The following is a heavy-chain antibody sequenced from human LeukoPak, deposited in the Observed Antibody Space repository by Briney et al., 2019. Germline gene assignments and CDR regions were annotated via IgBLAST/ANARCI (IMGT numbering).Heavy chain of an antibody. CDR2: IRSKAYGGTT. J-gene: IGHJ4*02. CDR1: GFTFGDYA. D-gene: IGHD2-15*01. CDR3: ARGLESCSSGSCFKD. V-gene: IGHV3-49*04. Sequence: GGSLRLSCTASGFTFGDYAMSWVRQAPGKGLEWVGFIRSKAYGGTTEYAASVKGRFTISRDDSKSIAYLQMNSLKTEDTAVYYCARGLESCSSGSCFKDWGQGTLVTVSS.